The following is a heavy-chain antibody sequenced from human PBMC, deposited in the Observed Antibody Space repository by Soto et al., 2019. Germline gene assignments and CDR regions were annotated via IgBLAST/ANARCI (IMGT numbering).Heavy chain of an antibody. D-gene: IGHD2-2*01. CDR1: GYTFTSYY. Sequence: ASVKVSWKASGYTFTSYYMHWVRQAPGQGLEWMGIINPSGGSTSYAQKFQGRVTMTRDTSTSTVYMELSSLRSEDTAVYYCARDHGIVVAASMYGMDVWGQGTTVTVSS. CDR2: INPSGGST. CDR3: ARDHGIVVAASMYGMDV. J-gene: IGHJ6*02. V-gene: IGHV1-46*01.